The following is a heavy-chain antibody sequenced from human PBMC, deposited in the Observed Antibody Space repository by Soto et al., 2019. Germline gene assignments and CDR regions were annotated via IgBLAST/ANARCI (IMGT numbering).Heavy chain of an antibody. CDR2: IYWTDDK. Sequence: QITLRESGPTLVKPTQTLTLTCTFSGFSLGTSGVGVGWIRQPPGKALEWLALIYWTDDKGYSPSLKSRLTITKDTSKNQVVLIMTNVDPVDTATYYCAHSPGPSPFDYWGQGILVTVSS. V-gene: IGHV2-5*01. J-gene: IGHJ4*02. CDR1: GFSLGTSGVG. CDR3: AHSPGPSPFDY.